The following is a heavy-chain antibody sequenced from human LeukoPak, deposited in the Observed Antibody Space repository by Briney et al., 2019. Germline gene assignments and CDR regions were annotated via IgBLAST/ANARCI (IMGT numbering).Heavy chain of an antibody. V-gene: IGHV5-10-1*01. CDR1: GYSFTSYW. CDR2: IDPSDSYT. Sequence: GESLRISCQGSGYSFTSYWISWVRQMPGKGLEWMGRIDPSDSYTNYSPSFQGHVTISADKSISTAYLQWSSLKASDTAMYYCARHTYYYDSSGYYPGYWGQGTLVTVSS. D-gene: IGHD3-22*01. CDR3: ARHTYYYDSSGYYPGY. J-gene: IGHJ4*02.